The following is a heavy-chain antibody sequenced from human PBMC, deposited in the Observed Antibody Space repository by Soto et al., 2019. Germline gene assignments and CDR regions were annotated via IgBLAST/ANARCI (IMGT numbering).Heavy chain of an antibody. CDR1: GGSISRGGYY. V-gene: IGHV4-31*03. J-gene: IGHJ3*02. CDR2: IYYSGST. CDR3: SRLQEGAFDI. Sequence: QVQLQESGPGLVKPSQTLSLTCTVSGGSISRGGYYWSWIRQHPGQGLEWIGYIYYSGSTYYNPSLKSRVTISVDTSKNQSSLKLSSVTAADTAVYYCSRLQEGAFDIWGQGTIVTVSS.